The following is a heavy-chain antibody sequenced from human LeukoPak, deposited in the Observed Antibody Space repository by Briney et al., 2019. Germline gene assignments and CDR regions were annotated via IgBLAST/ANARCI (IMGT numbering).Heavy chain of an antibody. CDR3: ARELERTVSAFDI. J-gene: IGHJ3*02. CDR2: IKQDGSEK. D-gene: IGHD1-1*01. CDR1: GFTFSSYW. V-gene: IGHV3-7*03. Sequence: GGSLRLSCAASGFTFSSYWMSWVRQAPGKGLEWVANIKQDGSEKYYVDSVKGRFTISRDNAKNSLYLQMNSLRAEDTALYYCARELERTVSAFDIWGQGTMVTVPS.